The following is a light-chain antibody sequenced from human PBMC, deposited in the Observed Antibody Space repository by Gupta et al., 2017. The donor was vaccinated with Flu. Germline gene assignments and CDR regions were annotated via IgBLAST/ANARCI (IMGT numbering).Light chain of an antibody. Sequence: EIVLTQSPGTLSLSPGERATLSCRASQSVGSTYLAWYQQKPAQAPRLLIYGASSRATGFPDRFRGSGSGTDFTLTISRLEPEDFAVYYCQQYGSSPTFGQGTKLEIK. CDR1: QSVGSTY. CDR3: QQYGSSPT. V-gene: IGKV3-20*01. CDR2: GAS. J-gene: IGKJ2*01.